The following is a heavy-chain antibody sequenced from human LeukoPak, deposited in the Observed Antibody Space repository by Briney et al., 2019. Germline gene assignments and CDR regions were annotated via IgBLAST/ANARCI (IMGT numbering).Heavy chain of an antibody. Sequence: ASVKVSCKASGGTFSSYAISWVRQAPGQGLEWMGGIIPIFGTANYAQKFQGRVTITADESTSTVYMELSSLRSEDTAVYYCARGSYYDFWSGPIIRPYYFDYWGQGTLVTVSS. CDR3: ARGSYYDFWSGPIIRPYYFDY. CDR2: IIPIFGTA. CDR1: GGTFSSYA. D-gene: IGHD3-3*01. V-gene: IGHV1-69*13. J-gene: IGHJ4*02.